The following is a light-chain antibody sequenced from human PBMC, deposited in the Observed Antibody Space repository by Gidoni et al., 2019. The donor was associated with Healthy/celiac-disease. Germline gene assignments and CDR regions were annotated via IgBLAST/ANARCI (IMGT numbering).Light chain of an antibody. CDR1: QSASSY. Sequence: EIVLTQSPATLSLSPGDRATLSCRASQSASSYFAWYQQKPGQAPRLLIYDASNRATGIPARFSGSGSGTDFTLTISSLEPEDFAVYYCQQRSNWLFTFGPXTKVDIK. CDR2: DAS. V-gene: IGKV3-11*01. CDR3: QQRSNWLFT. J-gene: IGKJ3*01.